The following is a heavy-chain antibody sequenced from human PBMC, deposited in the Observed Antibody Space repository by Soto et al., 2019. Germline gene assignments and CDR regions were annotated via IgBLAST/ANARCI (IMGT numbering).Heavy chain of an antibody. D-gene: IGHD3-3*01. CDR1: GFTFDDYA. CDR2: ISWNSGSI. CDR3: AKDIGNYDFWSGYSGFDY. V-gene: IGHV3-9*01. Sequence: GGSLRLSCAASGFTFDDYAMHWVRQAPGKGLEWVSGISWNSGSIGYADSVKGRFTISRDNAKNSLYLQMNSLRAEDTALYYCAKDIGNYDFWSGYSGFDYWGQGTLVTVSS. J-gene: IGHJ4*02.